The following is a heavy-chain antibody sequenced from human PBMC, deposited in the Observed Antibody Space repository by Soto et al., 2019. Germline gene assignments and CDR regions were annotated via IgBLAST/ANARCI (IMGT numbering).Heavy chain of an antibody. Sequence: ALVKVSCKASGCTFTDYSMHWVRQAPGQRLEWMGWINAATGSTHYSQNFKGRVSITRDTSATTAYMELSSLTFEDTTVYYCARESEDLTSNFDYWGQGTLVTVSS. J-gene: IGHJ4*02. CDR1: GCTFTDYS. V-gene: IGHV1-3*01. CDR2: INAATGST. CDR3: ARESEDLTSNFDY.